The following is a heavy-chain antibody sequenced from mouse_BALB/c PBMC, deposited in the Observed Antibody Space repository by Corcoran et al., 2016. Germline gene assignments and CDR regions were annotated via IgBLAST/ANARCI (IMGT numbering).Heavy chain of an antibody. J-gene: IGHJ1*01. D-gene: IGHD1-1*01. CDR3: ASLRDWYFDV. CDR2: IDPANGNT. Sequence: EVQLQQSGAELVKPGASVKLSCTASGFNIKDTYMHWVKQRPEQGLEWIGRIDPANGNTKYDPKFQGKATITADTSSNTAYLQLSSLTSEDTAVYYCASLRDWYFDVWGAGTTVTVSS. CDR1: GFNIKDTY. V-gene: IGHV14-3*02.